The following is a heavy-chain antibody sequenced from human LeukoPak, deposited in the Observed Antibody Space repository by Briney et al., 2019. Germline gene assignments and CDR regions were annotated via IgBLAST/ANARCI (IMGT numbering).Heavy chain of an antibody. J-gene: IGHJ4*02. V-gene: IGHV4-34*01. CDR2: INHSGST. CDR1: GGSFSGYY. Sequence: SETLSLTCAVYGGSFSGYYWSWIRQPPGKGLEWIGEINHSGSTNYNPSLKSRVTISVDTSKNQFSLKLSSVTAADTAVYYCARVYMVRGVIDYWGQGTLATVSS. D-gene: IGHD3-10*01. CDR3: ARVYMVRGVIDY.